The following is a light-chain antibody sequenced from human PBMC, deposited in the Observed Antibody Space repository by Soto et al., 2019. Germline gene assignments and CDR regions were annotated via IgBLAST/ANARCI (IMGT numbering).Light chain of an antibody. CDR1: QVISNY. Sequence: DIQITQSPSSLSASVGDRVTITCRASQVISNYLAWYQQKPGKVPKLLIYAASTLQSGVPSRFSGSGSGTDFTLTISSLQPEDVAAYYCQKYNSAPLTFGGGTKVDIK. CDR2: AAS. CDR3: QKYNSAPLT. V-gene: IGKV1-27*01. J-gene: IGKJ4*01.